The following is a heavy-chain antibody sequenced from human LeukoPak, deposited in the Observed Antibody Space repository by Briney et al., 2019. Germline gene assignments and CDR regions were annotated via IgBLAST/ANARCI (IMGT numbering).Heavy chain of an antibody. V-gene: IGHV3-30*18. CDR1: GFTFSGYG. CDR2: ISYDGSNK. D-gene: IGHD3-9*01. J-gene: IGHJ4*02. Sequence: PGGSLRLSCAASGFTFSGYGMHWVRQAPGKGLEWVAVISYDGSNKYYADSVKGRFTISRDNSKNTLYLQMNSLRAEDTAVYYCAKVREGYDILTGYFDYWGQGTLVTVSS. CDR3: AKVREGYDILTGYFDY.